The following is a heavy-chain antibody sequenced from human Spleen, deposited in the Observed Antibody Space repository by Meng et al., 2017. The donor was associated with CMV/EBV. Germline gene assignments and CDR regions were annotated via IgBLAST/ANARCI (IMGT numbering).Heavy chain of an antibody. J-gene: IGHJ6*02. CDR2: TYYRSKWYN. D-gene: IGHD3-3*01. Sequence: SCAISGDSVSSNSAAWTWIRQSPSRGLEWLGKTYYRSKWYNDYAVSVKSRITINSDTSKNQFSLHLNSVTPEDTAVYYCARENVLEWLFEYYYGMDVWGQGTTVTVSS. CDR3: ARENVLEWLFEYYYGMDV. V-gene: IGHV6-1*01. CDR1: GDSVSSNSAA.